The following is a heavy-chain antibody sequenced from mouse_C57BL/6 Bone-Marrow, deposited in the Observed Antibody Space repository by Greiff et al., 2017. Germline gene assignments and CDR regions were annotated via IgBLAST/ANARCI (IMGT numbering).Heavy chain of an antibody. J-gene: IGHJ3*01. CDR1: GFSLTSYG. Sequence: QVQLQQSGPGLVAPSQSLSITCTVSGFSLTSYGVDWVRQSPGKGLEWLGVIWGVGSTNYNSALKSRLSISKDNSKSQVFLKMNSLQTDDTAMYXCASDGNYSTPFAYWGQGTLVTVSA. V-gene: IGHV2-6*01. CDR3: ASDGNYSTPFAY. D-gene: IGHD2-5*01. CDR2: IWGVGST.